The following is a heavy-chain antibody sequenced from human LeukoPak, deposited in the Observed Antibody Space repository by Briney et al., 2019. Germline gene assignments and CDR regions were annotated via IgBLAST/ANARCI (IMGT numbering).Heavy chain of an antibody. CDR3: ARVTRYDAFDI. CDR2: IYYSGST. V-gene: IGHV4-59*01. Sequence: PSETLSLTCTVSTGSITSYYWSWIRQPPGKALEWIGFIYYSGSTNYNPSLTSRVTISVDTSKNQFSLKLSSVTAADTAVYYCARVTRYDAFDIWGQGTMVTVSS. CDR1: TGSITSYY. J-gene: IGHJ3*02.